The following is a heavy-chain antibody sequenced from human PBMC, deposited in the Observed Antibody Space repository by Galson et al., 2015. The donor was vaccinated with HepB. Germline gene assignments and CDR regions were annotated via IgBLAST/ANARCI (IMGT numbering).Heavy chain of an antibody. J-gene: IGHJ4*02. CDR2: IYPGDSDT. CDR1: GYSFTSYW. Sequence: QSGAEVKKPGESLKISCKGSGYSFTSYWIGWVRQMPGKGLEWMGIIYPGDSDTGYSPSFPGQVTISADKSISTAYLQGSSRKAADTAMYYCARCGRCGTYSAEGSLGYWGQGTLVTVSS. D-gene: IGHD1-26*01. CDR3: ARCGRCGTYSAEGSLGY. V-gene: IGHV5-51*01.